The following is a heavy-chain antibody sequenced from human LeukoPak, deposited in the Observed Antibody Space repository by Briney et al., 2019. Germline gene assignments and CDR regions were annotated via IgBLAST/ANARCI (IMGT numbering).Heavy chain of an antibody. D-gene: IGHD2-15*01. Sequence: GEPLKISSKGSGYTFPAYWIAWVRQVPGKGLEWMGIIYPDDSDTTYSPSFQGQVTISADTSITTAYLQWSSLKASDTAIYYCARRSCSGGTCPLQYWGQGTLVTVSS. CDR2: IYPDDSDT. J-gene: IGHJ1*01. CDR1: GYTFPAYW. V-gene: IGHV5-51*01. CDR3: ARRSCSGGTCPLQY.